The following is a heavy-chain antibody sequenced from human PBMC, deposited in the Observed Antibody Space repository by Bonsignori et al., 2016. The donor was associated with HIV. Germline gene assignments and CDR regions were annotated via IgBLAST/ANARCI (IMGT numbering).Heavy chain of an antibody. CDR3: ARDYSNYGYFDY. CDR2: ISSSSSYI. D-gene: IGHD4-11*01. Sequence: GESLKISCAASGFTFSSYSMNWVRQAPGKGLEWVSSISSSSSYIYYADSVKGRFTISRDSAKNSLYLQMNSLRAEDTAVYYCARDYSNYGYFDYWGQGTLVTVSS. V-gene: IGHV3-21*01. J-gene: IGHJ4*02. CDR1: GFTFSSYS.